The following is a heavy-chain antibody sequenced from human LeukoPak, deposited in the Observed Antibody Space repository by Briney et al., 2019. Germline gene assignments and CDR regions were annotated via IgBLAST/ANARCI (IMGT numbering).Heavy chain of an antibody. Sequence: ASVKVSCKASGYTFTSYYMHWVRQAPGQGLEWMGIINPSGGSTSYAQKFQGRVTMTRDMSTSTAYMELRSLRSDDTAVYYCARDQTQIWFGEGLWYFDYWGQGTLVTVSS. CDR2: INPSGGST. J-gene: IGHJ4*02. V-gene: IGHV1-46*01. CDR3: ARDQTQIWFGEGLWYFDY. D-gene: IGHD3-10*01. CDR1: GYTFTSYY.